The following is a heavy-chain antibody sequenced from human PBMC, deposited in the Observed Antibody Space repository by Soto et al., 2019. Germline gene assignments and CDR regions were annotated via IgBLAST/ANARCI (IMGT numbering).Heavy chain of an antibody. J-gene: IGHJ4*02. V-gene: IGHV4-31*03. Sequence: SETLSLTCLVSGGSISSGGYYWSWIRQHPGKGLEWIGYIYYSGSTYYNPSLKSRVTISVDTSKNHFSLKLSSVTAADTAVYYCARASSXPKYYYDSSGYTRYFDYWGQGTLVTVSS. D-gene: IGHD3-22*01. CDR3: ARASSXPKYYYDSSGYTRYFDY. CDR2: IYYSGST. CDR1: GGSISSGGYY.